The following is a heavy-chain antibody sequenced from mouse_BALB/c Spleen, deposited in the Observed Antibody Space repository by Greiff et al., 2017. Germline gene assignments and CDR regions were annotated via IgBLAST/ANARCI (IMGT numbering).Heavy chain of an antibody. D-gene: IGHD2-1*01. J-gene: IGHJ4*01. CDR2: IWAGGST. CDR1: GFSLTSYG. Sequence: VQLQESGPGLVAPSQSLSITCTVSGFSLTSYGVHWVRQPPGKGLEWLGVIWAGGSTNYNSALMSRLSISKDNSKSQVFLKMNSLQTDDTAMYYCASPYGNSSYYAMDYWGQGTSVTVSS. CDR3: ASPYGNSSYYAMDY. V-gene: IGHV2-9*02.